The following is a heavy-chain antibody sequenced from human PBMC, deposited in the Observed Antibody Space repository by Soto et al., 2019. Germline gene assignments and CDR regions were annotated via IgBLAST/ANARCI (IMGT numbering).Heavy chain of an antibody. Sequence: ASVKVSCKAPGDTFTSYYLNWVRQAPGQGLEWMGVINPHGGSTKYAQKFQGRVTMTRDTSRSTVYMGLRRLRSDDTAIYYCARSSGGNFGIIIEGSNWFDPWGQGTLVTVSS. CDR3: ARSSGGNFGIIIEGSNWFDP. D-gene: IGHD3-3*01. CDR1: GDTFTSYY. V-gene: IGHV1-46*01. CDR2: INPHGGST. J-gene: IGHJ5*02.